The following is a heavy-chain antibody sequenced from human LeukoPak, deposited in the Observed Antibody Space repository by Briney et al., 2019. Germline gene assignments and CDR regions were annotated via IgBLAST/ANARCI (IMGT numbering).Heavy chain of an antibody. V-gene: IGHV3-23*01. Sequence: PGGSLRLSCAASGFTFSSYVMNWVRQAPGKGLEWVSGISGSGGSTYYADSVKGRFTISRDNSNNTFYLQMNSLRAEDTAVYYCARGGPYYQTVGGALDYWGQGTPVTVSS. CDR1: GFTFSSYV. CDR3: ARGGPYYQTVGGALDY. D-gene: IGHD1-26*01. J-gene: IGHJ4*02. CDR2: ISGSGGST.